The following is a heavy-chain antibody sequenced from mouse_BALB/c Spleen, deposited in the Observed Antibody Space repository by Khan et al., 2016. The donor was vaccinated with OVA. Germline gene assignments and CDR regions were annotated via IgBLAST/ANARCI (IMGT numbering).Heavy chain of an antibody. CDR2: ISSGGDYT. Sequence: EVELVESGGDLVKPGGSLKLSCAASGFTFSSYSMSWVRQTPDKRLEWVASISSGGDYTYYPDTVKGRFTISRDNAKHTLYLQMSDLKSEDTAMYDCADQLTASFAYGGQGTLVTVFA. CDR1: GFTFSSYS. V-gene: IGHV5-6*01. D-gene: IGHD4-1*01. J-gene: IGHJ3*01. CDR3: ADQLTASFAY.